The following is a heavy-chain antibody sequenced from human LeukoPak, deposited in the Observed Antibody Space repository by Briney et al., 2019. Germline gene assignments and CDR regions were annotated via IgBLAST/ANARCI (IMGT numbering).Heavy chain of an antibody. J-gene: IGHJ4*02. CDR1: GFTVGTTY. CDR2: LYTGGGS. CDR3: ARSGYRHPYHFDS. D-gene: IGHD3-22*01. V-gene: IGHV3-53*01. Sequence: GGSLRLSCAASGFTVGTTYMSWVRQAPGKGPEWVSVLYTGGGSDYADSVKGRFAISRDNSKNTLALQMNSLRAEDTAIYYCARSGYRHPYHFDSWGQGTLVIVSS.